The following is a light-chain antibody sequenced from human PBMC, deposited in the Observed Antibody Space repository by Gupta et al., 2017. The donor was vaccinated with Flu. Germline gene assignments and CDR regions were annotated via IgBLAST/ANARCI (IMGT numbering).Light chain of an antibody. V-gene: IGLV2-23*02. Sequence: SITISRTGTGSDVGLYNLVSWYHQHPGKAHKLLLYEVTKRPAGVADRFSGSKSGSTASLTISDRKKEDEADYYCCSDGGSSTWVFGGGSKLTVL. CDR2: EVT. CDR3: CSDGGSSTWV. J-gene: IGLJ3*02. CDR1: GSDVGLYNL.